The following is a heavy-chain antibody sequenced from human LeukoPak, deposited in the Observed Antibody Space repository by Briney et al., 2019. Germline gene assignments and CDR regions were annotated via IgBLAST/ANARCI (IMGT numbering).Heavy chain of an antibody. CDR1: GYTFTGYY. D-gene: IGHD4-17*01. J-gene: IGHJ4*02. CDR3: ARDLPDYGDYDAGGSFDY. V-gene: IGHV1-2*02. Sequence: ASVKVSCKASGYTFTGYYMHWVRQAPGQGLEWMGWINPNSGGTNYAQKFQGRVTMTRDTSTSTVYMELSSLRSEDTAVYYCARDLPDYGDYDAGGSFDYWGQGTLVTVSS. CDR2: INPNSGGT.